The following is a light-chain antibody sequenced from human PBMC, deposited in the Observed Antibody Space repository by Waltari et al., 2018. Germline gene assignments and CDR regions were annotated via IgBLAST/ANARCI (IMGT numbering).Light chain of an antibody. V-gene: IGKV1-5*03. Sequence: DIQMTQSTSTLSASVGDRVTITCRASQSISNWLAWYQQKPGKAPKLLIYRASSLESGVPSRFSGSGSGTEFTLTISSLQPDDFATYYCQRYNDYPWAFGQGTKVEIK. CDR3: QRYNDYPWA. J-gene: IGKJ1*01. CDR1: QSISNW. CDR2: RAS.